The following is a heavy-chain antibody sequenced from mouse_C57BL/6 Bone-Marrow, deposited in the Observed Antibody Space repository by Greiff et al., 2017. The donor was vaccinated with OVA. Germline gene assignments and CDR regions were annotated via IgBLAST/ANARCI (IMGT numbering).Heavy chain of an antibody. V-gene: IGHV5S21*01. CDR1: GFTFSSYS. J-gene: IGHJ4*01. CDR3: TGRLDALDY. CDR2: ISSGGDYT. Sequence: EVQRQQSGAGLVKPGASLKLSCAASGFTFSSYSMSWVRQTPGKRLEWVAYISSGGDYTNYTDTVKGRFTIARDNTSTTLYLQMSSLKSEDTAVFYCTGRLDALDYWGQGTSVTVSA.